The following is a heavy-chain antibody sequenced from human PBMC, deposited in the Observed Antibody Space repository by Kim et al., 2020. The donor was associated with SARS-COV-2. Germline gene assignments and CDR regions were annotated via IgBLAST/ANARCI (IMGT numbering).Heavy chain of an antibody. J-gene: IGHJ4*02. D-gene: IGHD1-26*01. V-gene: IGHV3-33*01. CDR2: IWYDGSNK. Sequence: GGSLRLSCAASGFTFSSYGMHWVRQAPGKGLEWVAVIWYDGSNKYYADSVKGRFTISRDNSKNTLYLQMNSLRAEDTAVYYCARGGIVGATFDYWGQGTLVTVSS. CDR1: GFTFSSYG. CDR3: ARGGIVGATFDY.